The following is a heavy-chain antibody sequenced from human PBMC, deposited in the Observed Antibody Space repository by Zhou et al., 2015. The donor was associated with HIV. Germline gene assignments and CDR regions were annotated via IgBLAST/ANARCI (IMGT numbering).Heavy chain of an antibody. CDR3: ARDPIAAAGRIGWYFDL. V-gene: IGHV1-69*12. CDR2: IIPIFGTA. D-gene: IGHD6-13*01. Sequence: QVQLVQSGAEVKKPGSSVKVSCKASGGTFSTYAISWVRQAPGQGLEWMGGIIPIFGTANYAQKFQGRVTITADESTSTAYMELSSLRSEDTAVYYCARDPIAAAGRIGWYFDLWGRGTLVTVSS. CDR1: GGTFSTYA. J-gene: IGHJ2*01.